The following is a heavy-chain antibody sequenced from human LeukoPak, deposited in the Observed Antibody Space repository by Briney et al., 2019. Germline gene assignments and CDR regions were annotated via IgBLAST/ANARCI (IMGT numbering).Heavy chain of an antibody. J-gene: IGHJ4*02. D-gene: IGHD2/OR15-2a*01. Sequence: GGSLRLSCAASGFTVSSNYMSWVRQAPGKGLEWVSSISSSGGNTYYPDSVKGRFTISRDNSKNTMYLQMNSLRAEDTGVYYCAREFSGFDYWGRGTAVTVSS. CDR3: AREFSGFDY. CDR2: ISSSGGNT. CDR1: GFTVSSNY. V-gene: IGHV3-23*01.